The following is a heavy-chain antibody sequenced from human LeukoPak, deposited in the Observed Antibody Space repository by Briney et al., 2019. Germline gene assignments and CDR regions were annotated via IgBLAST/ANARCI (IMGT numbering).Heavy chain of an antibody. CDR1: GGSISSSSYY. CDR2: IYYSGST. J-gene: IGHJ4*02. D-gene: IGHD3-10*01. V-gene: IGHV4-39*07. CDR3: ARPFYYYGSGSYHY. Sequence: SETLSLTCTVSGGSISSSSYYWGWIRQPPGKGLEWIGSIYYSGSTYYNPSLKSRLTILVDTSKNQFSLKLSSVTAADTAMYYCARPFYYYGSGSYHYWGQGTLVTVTS.